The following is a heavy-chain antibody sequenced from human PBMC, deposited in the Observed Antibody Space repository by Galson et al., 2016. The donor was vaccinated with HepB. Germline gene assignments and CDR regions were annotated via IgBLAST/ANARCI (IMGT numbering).Heavy chain of an antibody. J-gene: IGHJ5*01. D-gene: IGHD5-24*01. CDR3: ATDIQYRFDS. CDR1: GYKFTNNG. Sequence: SVKVSCKASGYKFTNNGISWVRQAPGQGLEWMGWISAKRGVTKYAKNFQGRVTMTRDTPTSTAYMELTSLRSDDTAMYYCATDIQYRFDSWGQGTLVAVSS. V-gene: IGHV1-18*01. CDR2: ISAKRGVT.